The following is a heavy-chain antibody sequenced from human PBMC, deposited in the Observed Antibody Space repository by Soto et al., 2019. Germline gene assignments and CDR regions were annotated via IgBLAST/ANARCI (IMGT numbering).Heavy chain of an antibody. J-gene: IGHJ6*02. CDR2: ISYSGDST. CDR1: GFTFSNYA. V-gene: IGHV3-23*01. CDR3: AKHPRNYYGMHV. Sequence: EVQLLESGGALVQPGGSLRLSCAASGFTFSNYAMSWVRQAPGKGLEWVSAISYSGDSTYYADSVKGRFTVSRDNSKNTLDLQMNTLRAEDTAVYYCAKHPRNYYGMHVWGQGTTVTVSS.